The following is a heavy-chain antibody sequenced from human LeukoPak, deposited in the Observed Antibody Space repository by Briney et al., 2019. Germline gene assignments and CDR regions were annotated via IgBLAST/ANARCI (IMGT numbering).Heavy chain of an antibody. CDR1: GGSISSGSYY. Sequence: SETLSLTCTVSGGSISSGSYYWSWIRQPAGKGLEWIGRIYTSGSTNYNPSLKSRVTISVDTSKNQFSLKLSSVTAADTAVYYCARWRIAVGGYYFDYWGQGTLVTVSS. CDR3: ARWRIAVGGYYFDY. CDR2: IYTSGST. V-gene: IGHV4-61*02. D-gene: IGHD6-19*01. J-gene: IGHJ4*02.